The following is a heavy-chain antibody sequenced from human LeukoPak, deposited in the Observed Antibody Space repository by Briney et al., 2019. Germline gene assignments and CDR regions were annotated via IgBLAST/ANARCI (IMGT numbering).Heavy chain of an antibody. CDR3: VGGYGWLPDY. V-gene: IGHV3-7*04. D-gene: IGHD6-19*01. CDR1: GSTLSEFW. J-gene: IGHJ4*02. Sequence: GGSLGLSCAASGSTLSEFWMNWVRQAPGKGLEWVANIKQDGREKNYVDSVKGRFTISRDNAKNSAYLQMSNLRVDDTAVYYCVGGYGWLPDYWGQGTLVTVSS. CDR2: IKQDGREK.